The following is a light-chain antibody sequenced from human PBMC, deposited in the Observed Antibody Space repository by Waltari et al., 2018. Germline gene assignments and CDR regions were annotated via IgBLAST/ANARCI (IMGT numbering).Light chain of an antibody. J-gene: IGKJ3*01. CDR1: QSGSSSY. CDR3: QQYGSSRFT. CDR2: GAS. V-gene: IGKV3-20*01. Sequence: DIVLTQSPGHLSLSPGDSTTLPCRSSQSGSSSYLAWYQQKPGQAPRLLIYGASSRATVIPDRFSGSGSGTDFTLTISRLEPEDFALYYCQQYGSSRFTFGPGTKVDIK.